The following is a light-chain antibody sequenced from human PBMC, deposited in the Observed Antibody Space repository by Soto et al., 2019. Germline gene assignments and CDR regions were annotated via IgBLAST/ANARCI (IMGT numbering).Light chain of an antibody. V-gene: IGKV1-17*01. CDR2: GVS. J-gene: IGKJ1*01. Sequence: DIQMTQSPSSLSASVGDRVTITCRASQGIRNALGWYQQKPGKAPKRLIYGVSSLQSGVPSRFSGSGSGTEFTLTISSLQPGDFATYYCLQYNSYPPTFGQGTKVDIK. CDR1: QGIRNA. CDR3: LQYNSYPPT.